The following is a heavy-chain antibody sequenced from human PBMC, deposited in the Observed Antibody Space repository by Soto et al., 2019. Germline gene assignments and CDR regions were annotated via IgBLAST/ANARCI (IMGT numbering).Heavy chain of an antibody. CDR3: ARAPSWWYFDL. CDR2: INAGNGNT. V-gene: IGHV1-3*05. Sequence: VQLVQSGAEEKKPGASVKVSCKASGYTFTSYAMHWVRQAPGQRLEWMGWINAGNGNTKYSQKFQGRVTITRDTSASTAYMELSSLRSEDTAVYYCARAPSWWYFDLWGRGTLGNVSS. J-gene: IGHJ2*01. CDR1: GYTFTSYA.